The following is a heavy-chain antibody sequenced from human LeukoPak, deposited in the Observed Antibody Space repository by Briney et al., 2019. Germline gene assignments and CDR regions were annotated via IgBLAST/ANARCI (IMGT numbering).Heavy chain of an antibody. CDR2: IYYSGST. CDR1: GGSISSSSNY. J-gene: IGHJ4*02. V-gene: IGHV4-39*01. D-gene: IGHD3-22*01. Sequence: SETLSLTCTVSGGSISSSSNYWGWIRQPPGKGLEWIGSIYYSGSTYYNPSLKSRVTISVDTSKNQFSLKLSSVTAADTAVYYCTYDSSGYYAGRSDHWGQGTLVTVSS. CDR3: TYDSSGYYAGRSDH.